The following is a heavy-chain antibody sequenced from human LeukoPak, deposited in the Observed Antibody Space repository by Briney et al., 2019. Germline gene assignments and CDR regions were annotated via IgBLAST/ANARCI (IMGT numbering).Heavy chain of an antibody. D-gene: IGHD2-2*01. V-gene: IGHV4-39*07. CDR2: IYYGGSA. CDR1: GASISSSSYY. CDR3: ARDAGHQLSRRNYYAMDV. J-gene: IGHJ6*02. Sequence: SETLSLTCTVSGASISSSSYYWGWIRQPPGKGLEWIGSIYYGGSAYYNPSLKSRVTISVDTSKNQFSLKVNSVTAADTAVYYCARDAGHQLSRRNYYAMDVWGQGTTVTVSS.